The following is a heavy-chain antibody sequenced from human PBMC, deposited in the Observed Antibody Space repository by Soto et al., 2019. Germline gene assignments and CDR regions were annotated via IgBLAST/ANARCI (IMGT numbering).Heavy chain of an antibody. V-gene: IGHV3-23*01. J-gene: IGHJ4*02. Sequence: EVQLLESGGGLVQPGGSLRLSCAASGFTFSSYAMNWVRQAPGKGLEWVSVISGSDGSTYYADSVKGRFTISRDNSKNTLNLQMNSLRAEDTVVYYCARRSSSWDFDYWGQGTLVTVSS. CDR2: ISGSDGST. D-gene: IGHD6-13*01. CDR1: GFTFSSYA. CDR3: ARRSSSWDFDY.